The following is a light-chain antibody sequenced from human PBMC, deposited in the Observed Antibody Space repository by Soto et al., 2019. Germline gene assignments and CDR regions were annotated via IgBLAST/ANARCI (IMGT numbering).Light chain of an antibody. CDR3: SSYTTSSTYV. CDR2: DVT. V-gene: IGLV2-11*03. Sequence: LVVFSKTGTARDIGYYNYVSWYQQFPGKAPQLIIYDVTERPSGVPDRFSGSKSGNTASLTISGLQAEDEADYYCSSYTTSSTYVFGSGTKVTVL. CDR1: ARDIGYYNY. J-gene: IGLJ1*01.